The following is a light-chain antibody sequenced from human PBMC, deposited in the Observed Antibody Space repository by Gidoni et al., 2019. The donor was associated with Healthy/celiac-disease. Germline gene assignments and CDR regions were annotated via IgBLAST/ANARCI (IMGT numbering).Light chain of an antibody. V-gene: IGKV1-33*01. J-gene: IGKJ4*01. CDR1: QDITNY. CDR2: DAS. CDR3: QQYDNLPLT. Sequence: DIQMTQSPSSLSASVGDRVTITCQASQDITNYLNWYQLKPGKAPKLLIFDASNLERGVPSRFSGSGSGTDFTFTISSLQPEDFATYYCQQYDNLPLTFXGXTKVEIK.